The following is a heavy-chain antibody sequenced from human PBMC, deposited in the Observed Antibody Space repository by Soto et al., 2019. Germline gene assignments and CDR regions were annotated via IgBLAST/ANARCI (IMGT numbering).Heavy chain of an antibody. D-gene: IGHD3-3*01. Sequence: PSETLSLTCTVSGGSISSGDYYWSWIRQPPGKGLEWIGYIYYSGSTYYNPSLKSRVTISVDTSKNQFSLKLSSVTAADTAVYYCARSITIFGVVTYNWFDPWGQGTLVTVSS. V-gene: IGHV4-30-4*01. J-gene: IGHJ5*02. CDR3: ARSITIFGVVTYNWFDP. CDR1: GGSISSGDYY. CDR2: IYYSGST.